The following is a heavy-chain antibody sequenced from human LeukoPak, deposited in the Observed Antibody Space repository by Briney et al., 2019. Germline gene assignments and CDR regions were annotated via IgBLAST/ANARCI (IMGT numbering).Heavy chain of an antibody. CDR3: ARGLRAVAGIFYYYFDY. J-gene: IGHJ4*02. CDR1: GGSISSSDYY. V-gene: IGHV4-61*08. D-gene: IGHD6-19*01. Sequence: SETLSLTCTVSGGSISSSDYYWSWIRQPPGKGLEWIGYIYYSGNTKYNPSLKSRVTISVDTSKNQFSLKLSSVTAADTAVYYCARGLRAVAGIFYYYFDYWGQGTLVTVSS. CDR2: IYYSGNT.